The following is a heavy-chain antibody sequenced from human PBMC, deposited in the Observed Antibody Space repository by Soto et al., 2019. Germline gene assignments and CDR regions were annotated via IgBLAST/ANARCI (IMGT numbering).Heavy chain of an antibody. J-gene: IGHJ6*02. Sequence: QITLKESGPTLVKPTQSLTLTCTFSGFSLSTSGVGVGWVRQPPGKALEWLALIYSNDDKRFSTSLKSSLTITKDTSKNQVVLTMTNMEPVDTGIYYCTHMSGSGLYGMDVWGQGTTVTVSS. CDR1: GFSLSTSGVG. CDR2: IYSNDDK. CDR3: THMSGSGLYGMDV. V-gene: IGHV2-5*01. D-gene: IGHD3-10*01.